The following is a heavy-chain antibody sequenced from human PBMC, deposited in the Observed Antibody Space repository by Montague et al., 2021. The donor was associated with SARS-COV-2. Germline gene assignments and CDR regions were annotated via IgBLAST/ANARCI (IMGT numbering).Heavy chain of an antibody. CDR2: IFYAGNT. CDR1: GGSITSSSYY. Sequence: SETLSLTCTVSGGSITSSSYYWGWIRQPPGKGLEWIGTIFYAGNTYYNPSLKSRVTISVDTYKNHFSLKLSSVSAADTAVFYCERRRCGGVVKAKGDAFDIWGRGTMVTVSS. J-gene: IGHJ3*02. V-gene: IGHV4-39*02. D-gene: IGHD2-8*02. CDR3: ERRRCGGVVKAKGDAFDI.